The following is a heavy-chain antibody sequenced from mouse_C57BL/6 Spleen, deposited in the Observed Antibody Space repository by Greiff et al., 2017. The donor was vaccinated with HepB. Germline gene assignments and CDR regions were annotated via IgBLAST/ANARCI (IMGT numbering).Heavy chain of an antibody. CDR2: IYPGAGDT. V-gene: IGHV1-82*01. D-gene: IGHD2-2*01. J-gene: IGHJ4*01. Sequence: QVHVKQSGPELVKPGASVTISCKASGYAFSSSWMNWVKQRPGKGLEWIGRIYPGAGDTNSNGKFKGKATLTADKSSSTAYMQLSSLTSEDSAVYFGAREKGYGYAMGYWGQGTSVTVAS. CDR1: GYAFSSSW. CDR3: AREKGYGYAMGY.